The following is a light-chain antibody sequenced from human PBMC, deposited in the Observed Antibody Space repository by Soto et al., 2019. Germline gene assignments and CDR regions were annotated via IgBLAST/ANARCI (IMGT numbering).Light chain of an antibody. Sequence: QSVLTQPPSASGTPGQRVTISCSGSSSNLGTNYVYWYQQLPGTAPKLLIYTNSQRPSGVPDRFSGSKSGTSASLAISGLRSEDEADDYCAAWDDSLSGYVFGTGTKLTVL. CDR3: AAWDDSLSGYV. J-gene: IGLJ1*01. V-gene: IGLV1-47*02. CDR1: SSNLGTNY. CDR2: TNS.